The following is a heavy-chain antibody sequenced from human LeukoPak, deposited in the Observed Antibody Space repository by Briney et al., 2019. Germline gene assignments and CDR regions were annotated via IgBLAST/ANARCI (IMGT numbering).Heavy chain of an antibody. J-gene: IGHJ4*02. CDR3: AKDRYSGYVSAVDY. V-gene: IGHV3-30*18. CDR1: GFTFSSYG. CDR2: ISYDGSNK. D-gene: IGHD5-12*01. Sequence: PGRSLRLSCAASGFTFSSYGMHWVRQAPGKGLEWVAVISYDGSNKYYADSVKGRFTISRDNSKNTLYLQMNSLRAEDTAVYYCAKDRYSGYVSAVDYWGQGTLVTVSS.